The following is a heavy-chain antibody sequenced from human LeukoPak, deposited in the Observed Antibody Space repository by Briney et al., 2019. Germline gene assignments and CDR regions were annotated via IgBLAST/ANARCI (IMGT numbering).Heavy chain of an antibody. V-gene: IGHV3-21*01. CDR2: ISSSSSYI. D-gene: IGHD1-26*01. J-gene: IGHJ3*02. Sequence: PGRSLRLSCVASKFIFSDYWMSWVRQAPGKGLEWVSSISSSSSYIYYADSVKGRFTISRDNAKNPLYLQMNSLRAEDTAVYYCARDSGNYPYDAFDIWGQGTMVTVSS. CDR3: ARDSGNYPYDAFDI. CDR1: KFIFSDYW.